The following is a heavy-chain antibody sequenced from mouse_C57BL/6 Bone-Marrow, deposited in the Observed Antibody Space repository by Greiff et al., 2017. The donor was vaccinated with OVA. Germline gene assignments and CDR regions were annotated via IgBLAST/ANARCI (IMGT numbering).Heavy chain of an antibody. V-gene: IGHV1-54*01. Sequence: QVQLQQSGAELVRPGTSVKVSCKASGYAFTNYLIEWVKQRPGQGLEWIGVFNPGSGGTNYNEKFKGKATLTADKSSSTAYMQLSSLTSEDSAVYFCAGSYYFDYWGQGTSLTVSS. CDR2: FNPGSGGT. CDR3: AGSYYFDY. J-gene: IGHJ2*02. CDR1: GYAFTNYL.